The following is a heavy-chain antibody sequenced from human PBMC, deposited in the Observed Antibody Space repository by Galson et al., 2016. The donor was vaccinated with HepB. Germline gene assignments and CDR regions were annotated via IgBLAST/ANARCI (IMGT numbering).Heavy chain of an antibody. CDR1: GGSMDRYY. D-gene: IGHD6-25*01. V-gene: IGHV4-59*08. CDR3: ARAASAKPFFDF. Sequence: ETLSLTCTVSGGSMDRYYWNWIRQPPGKGLEWIAYIYYNGFTDYNPSLKSRVTISLDMSKNHFSLKVNSVTAADTAIYYCARAASAKPFFDFWGQGTLVTVSS. J-gene: IGHJ4*02. CDR2: IYYNGFT.